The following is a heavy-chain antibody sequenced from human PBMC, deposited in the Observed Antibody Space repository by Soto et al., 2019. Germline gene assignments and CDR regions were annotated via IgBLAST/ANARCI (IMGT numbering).Heavy chain of an antibody. V-gene: IGHV1-8*01. Sequence: ASVKVSCKASGYTFTSYDINWVRHATGQGLEWMGWMNPNSGNTGYAQKFQGRVTVTRNTSISTAYMELSSLRSEDTAVYYCARGRYYDFWSGPGPFDPWGQGTLVTVSS. D-gene: IGHD3-3*01. J-gene: IGHJ5*02. CDR2: MNPNSGNT. CDR1: GYTFTSYD. CDR3: ARGRYYDFWSGPGPFDP.